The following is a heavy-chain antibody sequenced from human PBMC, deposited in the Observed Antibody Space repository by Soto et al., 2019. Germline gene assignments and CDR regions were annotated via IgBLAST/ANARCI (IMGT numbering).Heavy chain of an antibody. CDR2: IYYSGST. CDR1: GGSISSGGYY. Sequence: KLSETLSLTCTVSGGSISSGGYYWSWIRQHPGKGLEWIGYIYYSGSTYYNPSLKSRVTISVDTSKNQFSLKLSSVTAADTAVYYCARDRVVRTGPIPTYYFDYWGQGTLVTVSS. CDR3: ARDRVVRTGPIPTYYFDY. D-gene: IGHD2-15*01. J-gene: IGHJ4*02. V-gene: IGHV4-31*03.